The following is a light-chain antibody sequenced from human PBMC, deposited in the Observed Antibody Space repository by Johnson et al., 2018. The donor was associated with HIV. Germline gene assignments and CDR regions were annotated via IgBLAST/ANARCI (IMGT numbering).Light chain of an antibody. CDR3: GTWDTSLTTGGV. J-gene: IGLJ1*01. CDR1: SSNIGNND. CDR2: DNN. Sequence: QLVSSQPPSVSAAPGQKVTISCSGSSSNIGNNDVSWYQQLPGTAPKLLIYDNNTRPSGIPDRFSDSQSGTSTTLAITALQTRDEADYYCGTWDTSLTTGGVFGTGTKVTVL. V-gene: IGLV1-51*01.